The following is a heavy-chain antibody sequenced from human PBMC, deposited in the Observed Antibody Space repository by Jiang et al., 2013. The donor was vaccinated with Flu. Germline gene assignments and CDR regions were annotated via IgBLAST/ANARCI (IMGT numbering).Heavy chain of an antibody. V-gene: IGHV3-30-3*01. D-gene: IGHD3-9*01. CDR2: ISYDGSNK. CDR1: GFTFSSYA. Sequence: VQLLESGGGVVQPGRSLRLSCAASGFTFSSYAMHWVRQAPGKGLEWVAVISYDGSNKYYADSVKGRFTISRDNSKNTLYLQMNSLRAEDTAVYYCARAPFDSLDYWGQGTLVTVSS. J-gene: IGHJ4*02. CDR3: ARAPFDSLDY.